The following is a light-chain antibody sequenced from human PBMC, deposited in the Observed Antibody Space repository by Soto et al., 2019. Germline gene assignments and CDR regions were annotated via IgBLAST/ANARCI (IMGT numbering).Light chain of an antibody. Sequence: DIVLTQSPGTLSSSPGERAALSCRASQSVGRSLAWYQQKPGQAPRLLIYGTSARATGIPATFSGSGSGTEFTLTISSLQSEDFAVYYCQQYNKWLYTFGQGTRLEI. CDR2: GTS. CDR3: QQYNKWLYT. V-gene: IGKV3-15*01. CDR1: QSVGRS. J-gene: IGKJ5*01.